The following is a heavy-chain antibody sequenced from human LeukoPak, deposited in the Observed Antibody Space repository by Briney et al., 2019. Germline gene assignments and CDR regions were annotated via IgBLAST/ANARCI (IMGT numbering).Heavy chain of an antibody. CDR1: GGSFSGYY. CDR2: INHSGST. D-gene: IGHD3-10*01. V-gene: IGHV4-34*01. J-gene: IGHJ6*03. Sequence: SETLSLTCAVYGGSFSGYYWSWIRQPPGKGLEWIGEINHSGSTNYNPSLKSRVTISVDTSKNQFSLKLSSVTAADTAVYYCARRMDVLLWFGELQDYYYYMDVWGKGTTVTISS. CDR3: ARRMDVLLWFGELQDYYYYMDV.